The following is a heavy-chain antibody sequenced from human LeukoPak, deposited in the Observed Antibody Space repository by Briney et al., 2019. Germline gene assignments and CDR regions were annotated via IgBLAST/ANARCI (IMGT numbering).Heavy chain of an antibody. Sequence: PSETLSLTCTVSDDPINSGVYYWNWFRQPAGKGLEWIGHIYTSGTTTNSNPSLKSRVAISLDTSKNHFSLKLSSVTAADTAVYYCARAKKRSGRSRNFYLDVWGKGTTVTVSS. J-gene: IGHJ6*03. CDR2: IYTSGTTT. CDR1: DDPINSGVYY. D-gene: IGHD1-26*01. CDR3: ARAKKRSGRSRNFYLDV. V-gene: IGHV4-61*09.